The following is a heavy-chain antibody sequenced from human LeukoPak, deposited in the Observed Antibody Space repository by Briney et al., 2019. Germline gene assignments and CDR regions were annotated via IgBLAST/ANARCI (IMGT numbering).Heavy chain of an antibody. Sequence: GGSLRLSCAASGFTFSSYAMRWVPQAPGKGLEWVSAISGSGGSTYYADSVKGRFTISRDNSKNTLYLQMNSLRAEDTAVYYCAKAAYYYGRTYFDYWGQGTLVTVSS. CDR3: AKAAYYYGRTYFDY. D-gene: IGHD3-10*01. CDR1: GFTFSSYA. CDR2: ISGSGGST. V-gene: IGHV3-23*01. J-gene: IGHJ4*02.